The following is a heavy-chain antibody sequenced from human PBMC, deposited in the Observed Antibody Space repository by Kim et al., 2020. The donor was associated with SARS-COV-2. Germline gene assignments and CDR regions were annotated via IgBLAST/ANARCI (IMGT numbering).Heavy chain of an antibody. CDR3: ARHQAAAGFRRLSLGFDP. J-gene: IGHJ5*02. CDR2: IYYSGST. V-gene: IGHV4-39*01. Sequence: SETLSLTCTVSGGSISSSSYYWGWIRQPPGKGLEWIGSIYYSGSTYYNPSLKSRVTISVDTSKNQFSLKLSSVTAADTAVYYCARHQAAAGFRRLSLGFDPWGQGTLVTVSS. D-gene: IGHD6-13*01. CDR1: GGSISSSSYY.